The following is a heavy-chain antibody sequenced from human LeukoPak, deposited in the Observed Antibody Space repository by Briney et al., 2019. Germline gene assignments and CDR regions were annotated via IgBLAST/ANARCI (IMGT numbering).Heavy chain of an antibody. CDR3: ARDIIRGQSDFDY. V-gene: IGHV3-7*01. J-gene: IGHJ4*02. CDR2: IEEDGDQK. CDR1: GFTFGNYW. Sequence: PGGSLRLSCVASGFTFGNYWMSWVRQAPGKGLEFVGNIEEDGDQKNYVDSVKGRFTISRDNLKNSLYLQMNSLRVEDTAVYYCARDIIRGQSDFDYWGQGVLVTVSS. D-gene: IGHD5-12*01.